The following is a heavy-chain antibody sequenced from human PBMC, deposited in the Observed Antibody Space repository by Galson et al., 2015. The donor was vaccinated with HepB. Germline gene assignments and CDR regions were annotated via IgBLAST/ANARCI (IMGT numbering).Heavy chain of an antibody. D-gene: IGHD1-1*01. Sequence: SLRLSCAASGFTFSSYSMNWVRQAPGKGLEWVSSISSSSSYIYYADSVKGRFTISRDNAKNSLYLQMNSLRAEDTAVYYCARGRGMDYYYYMDVWGKGTTVTVSS. CDR3: ARGRGMDYYYYMDV. V-gene: IGHV3-21*01. CDR2: ISSSSSYI. J-gene: IGHJ6*03. CDR1: GFTFSSYS.